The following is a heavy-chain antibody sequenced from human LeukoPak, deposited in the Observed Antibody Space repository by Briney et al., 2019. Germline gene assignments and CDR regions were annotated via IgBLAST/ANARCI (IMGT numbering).Heavy chain of an antibody. Sequence: SETLSLTCTVSGGSISSYYWSWIRQPPGKGLEWIGYIYYSGSTNYNPSLKSRVTISVDTSKNQFSLKLSSVTAADTAVYYCARATLVAQTEYFQHWGQGTLVTVSS. D-gene: IGHD6-6*01. CDR1: GGSISSYY. CDR3: ARATLVAQTEYFQH. V-gene: IGHV4-59*01. J-gene: IGHJ1*01. CDR2: IYYSGST.